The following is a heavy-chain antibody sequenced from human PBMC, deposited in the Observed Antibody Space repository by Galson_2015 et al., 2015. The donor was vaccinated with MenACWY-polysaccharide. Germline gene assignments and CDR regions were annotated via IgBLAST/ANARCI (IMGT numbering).Heavy chain of an antibody. CDR2: IWYDGSNK. V-gene: IGHV3-33*01. CDR1: GFTFSSYG. D-gene: IGHD6-13*01. CDR3: ASNIAAAGEDAFDI. Sequence: SLRLSCAASGFTFSSYGMHWVRQAPGKGLEWVAVIWYDGSNKYYADSVKGRFAISRDNSKNTLYLQMDSLRAEDTAVYYCASNIAAAGEDAFDIWGQGTMVTVSS. J-gene: IGHJ3*02.